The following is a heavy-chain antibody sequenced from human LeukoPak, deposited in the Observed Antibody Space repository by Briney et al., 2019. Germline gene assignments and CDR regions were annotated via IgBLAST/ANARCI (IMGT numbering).Heavy chain of an antibody. CDR1: GGSISSGGYY. CDR2: IYYSGST. V-gene: IGHV4-31*03. CDR3: ARLKVDTASLDY. D-gene: IGHD5-18*01. Sequence: SQSLSLTCTVSGGSISSGGYYWGWIRQQRGRGLEWIVYIYYSGSTYYNPSLKSRVTISVHTSKNQFSLKLSSVTAADTAVYYCARLKVDTASLDYLGQGTLGTVS. J-gene: IGHJ4*02.